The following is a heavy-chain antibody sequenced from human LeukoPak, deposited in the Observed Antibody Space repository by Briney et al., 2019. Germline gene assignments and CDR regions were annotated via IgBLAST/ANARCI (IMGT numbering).Heavy chain of an antibody. CDR1: GGSISSYY. CDR2: IYYSGRT. J-gene: IGHJ5*02. D-gene: IGHD3-10*01. V-gene: IGHV4-59*12. CDR3: ARLTPDYGSGSYYLSWFDP. Sequence: SETLSLTCTVSGGSISSYYWSWIRQPPGKGLEWIAYIYYSGRTNYNPSLKSRVTISVDTSKKQFSLKLSSVTAADTAVYYCARLTPDYGSGSYYLSWFDPWGQGTLVTVSS.